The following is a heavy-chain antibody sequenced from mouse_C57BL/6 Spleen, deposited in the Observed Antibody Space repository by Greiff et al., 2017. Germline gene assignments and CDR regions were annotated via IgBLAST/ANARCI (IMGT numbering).Heavy chain of an antibody. Sequence: EVKVVESGGGLVQPGGSLSLSCAASGFTFTDYYMSWVRQPPGKALEWLGFIRNKANGYTTEYSASVKGRFTISRDNSQSILYLQMNALRAEDSATYYWARDNPPLYDYDAYYFDYWGQGTTLTVSS. CDR2: IRNKANGYTT. V-gene: IGHV7-3*01. J-gene: IGHJ2*01. CDR3: ARDNPPLYDYDAYYFDY. D-gene: IGHD2-4*01. CDR1: GFTFTDYY.